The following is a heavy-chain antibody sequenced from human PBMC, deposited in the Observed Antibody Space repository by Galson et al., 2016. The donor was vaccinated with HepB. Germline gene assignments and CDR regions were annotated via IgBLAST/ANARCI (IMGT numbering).Heavy chain of an antibody. J-gene: IGHJ3*02. CDR2: VGTGHFT. Sequence: SLRLSCATSGFTFTDYPMTWVRQAPGKGLEWVSTVGTGHFTHYADSVKGRFIVSRDNSENTRYLQMNSLRDDDTALYFCWREGSSSSHCGAFDIGGRGTVVAVDS. D-gene: IGHD6-13*01. CDR3: WREGSSSSHCGAFDI. V-gene: IGHV3-23*01. CDR1: GFTFTDYP.